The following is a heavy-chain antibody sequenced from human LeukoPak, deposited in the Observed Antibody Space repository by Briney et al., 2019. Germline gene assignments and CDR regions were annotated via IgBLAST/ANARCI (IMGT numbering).Heavy chain of an antibody. V-gene: IGHV3-66*01. CDR1: GFTVSSNY. CDR3: ARGGSSSWYRVWFDP. CDR2: IYSGGST. Sequence: GGSLRLSCAASGFTVSSNYMSWVRQAPGKGLEWVSVIYSGGSTYYADSVKGRFTISRDNSKNTLYLQMNSLRAEDTAVYYCARGGSSSWYRVWFDPWGQGTLVIVSS. J-gene: IGHJ5*02. D-gene: IGHD6-13*01.